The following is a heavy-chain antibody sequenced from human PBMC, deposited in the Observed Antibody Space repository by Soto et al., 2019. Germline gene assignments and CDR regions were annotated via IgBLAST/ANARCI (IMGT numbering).Heavy chain of an antibody. J-gene: IGHJ4*02. Sequence: ASVKVSCTPSGYTLNTYYLHWVRQAPGQGLEWMGIIHPSGGGSTYAQKFLGRVTMTRDTSTSTVFMELSSLRSADKAVYYCARGGHIAVVTASFDYWGQGTLVTVSS. D-gene: IGHD2-21*02. V-gene: IGHV1-46*02. CDR3: ARGGHIAVVTASFDY. CDR1: GYTLNTYY. CDR2: IHPSGGGS.